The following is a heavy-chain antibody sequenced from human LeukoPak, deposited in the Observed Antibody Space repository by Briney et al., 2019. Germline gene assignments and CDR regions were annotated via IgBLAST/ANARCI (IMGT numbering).Heavy chain of an antibody. D-gene: IGHD1-26*01. CDR2: ISLAGQT. CDR3: SRESGPFCPFGY. CDR1: GGSISGTNW. J-gene: IGHJ4*02. Sequence: SETLSLTCGVSGGSISGTNWWSWVCQPPRQGLEWIGEISLAGQTNYNPSLNGRITMSLDKSSNQLSLHLTSVTAADTATYFCSRESGPFCPFGYWGQGTLVIVSS. V-gene: IGHV4/OR15-8*02.